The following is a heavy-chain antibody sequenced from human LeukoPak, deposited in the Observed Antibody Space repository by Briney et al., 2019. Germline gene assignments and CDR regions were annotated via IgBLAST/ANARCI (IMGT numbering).Heavy chain of an antibody. CDR2: INQDASEI. V-gene: IGHV3-7*01. J-gene: IGHJ4*02. D-gene: IGHD2-21*02. CDR3: ATDRDNSDWQKRFDS. Sequence: QPGGSLRLSCAASGFTFSNYWMNWYRQAPGKGLVWLGNINQDASEINYVDSVRGRFTISRDNAKNSLHLQMNSLRAEDTAVYYCATDRDNSDWQKRFDSWGQGTLVTVSS. CDR1: GFTFSNYW.